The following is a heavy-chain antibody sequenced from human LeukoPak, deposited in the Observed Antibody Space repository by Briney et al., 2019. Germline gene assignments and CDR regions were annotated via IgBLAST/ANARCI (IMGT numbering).Heavy chain of an antibody. CDR3: AKDTNYYDSSGVPDAFDI. Sequence: GGSLRLSCAASGFTFSSYAMSWVRQAPGKGLEWASAISGSGGSTYYADSVKGRFTISRDNSKNTLYLQMNSLRAEDTAVYYCAKDTNYYDSSGVPDAFDIWGQGTMVTVSS. CDR1: GFTFSSYA. V-gene: IGHV3-23*01. D-gene: IGHD3-22*01. J-gene: IGHJ3*02. CDR2: ISGSGGST.